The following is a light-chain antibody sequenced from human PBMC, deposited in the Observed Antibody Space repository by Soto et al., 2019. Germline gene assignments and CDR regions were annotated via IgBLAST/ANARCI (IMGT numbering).Light chain of an antibody. V-gene: IGLV2-18*02. CDR3: SSYTSSFYV. J-gene: IGLJ1*01. CDR1: SSDVGSYNR. CDR2: EVS. Sequence: QSVLTQPPSVSGSPGQSVTISCTGTSSDVGSYNRVSWYQQPPGTAPKLMIYEVSNRPSGVPDRFSGSKSGNTASLTISGLQAEDEADYYCSSYTSSFYVFGTGTKVTVL.